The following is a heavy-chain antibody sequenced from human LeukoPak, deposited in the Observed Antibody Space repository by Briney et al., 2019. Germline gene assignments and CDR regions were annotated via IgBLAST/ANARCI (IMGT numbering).Heavy chain of an antibody. V-gene: IGHV3-7*01. D-gene: IGHD6-13*01. J-gene: IGHJ4*01. CDR1: GFTFTDYW. CDR3: ARDGTAAGLYFDL. Sequence: GGSLRLPCAVSGFTFTDYWMNWVRQAPGKGLEWVASIRQDGGEKSYVDSVKGRFTISRDNTKNSLYLQINSLRAEDTAVYYCARDGTAAGLYFDLWGQGTLVTVSS. CDR2: IRQDGGEK.